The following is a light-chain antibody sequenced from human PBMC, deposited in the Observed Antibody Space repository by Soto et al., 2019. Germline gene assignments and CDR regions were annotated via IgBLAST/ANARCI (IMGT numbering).Light chain of an antibody. J-gene: IGKJ3*01. CDR2: GAS. CDR3: QQYNNWPRT. Sequence: EVVMTQSPVPLSVSPGERATLSCRASQSVSSNLAWYQQKPGQAPRLLIYGASTRATGIPARFSGSGSGTEFTLTISSLQSEDFAVYFCQQYNNWPRTFGPGTKVDIK. V-gene: IGKV3-15*01. CDR1: QSVSSN.